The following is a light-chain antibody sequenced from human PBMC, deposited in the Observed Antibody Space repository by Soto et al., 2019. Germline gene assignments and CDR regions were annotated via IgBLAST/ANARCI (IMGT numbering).Light chain of an antibody. V-gene: IGKV3-11*01. CDR1: QSVSGN. Sequence: IVMTQSPATVSVSPWERVTVSCRASQSVSGNLAWYQQKPGQAPRLLIYDASNRATGIPARFSGSGSGTDFTLTISSLEPEDFAVYYCQQRSNWPTFGQGTKVDIK. CDR3: QQRSNWPT. J-gene: IGKJ1*01. CDR2: DAS.